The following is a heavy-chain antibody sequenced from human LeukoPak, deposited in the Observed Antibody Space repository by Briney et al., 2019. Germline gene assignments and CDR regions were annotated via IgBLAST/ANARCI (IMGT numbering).Heavy chain of an antibody. CDR3: ARGGGLVGPSDF. J-gene: IGHJ4*02. CDR1: GYSFSSGYY. CDR2: IHHGASS. Sequence: SETLSLTCSVSGYSFSSGYYWGWIRPPPGEGLEWIGSIHHGASSYYNPFLRSRLTVSLDTSKNQFSLKLTSGTAADTAVYYCARGGGLVGPSDFWGQGSLVTVSS. V-gene: IGHV4-38-2*02. D-gene: IGHD3-16*01.